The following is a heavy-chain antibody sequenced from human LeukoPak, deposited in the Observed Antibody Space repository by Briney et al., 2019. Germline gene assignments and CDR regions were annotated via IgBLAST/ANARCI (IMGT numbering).Heavy chain of an antibody. CDR2: ISYDGSNK. CDR1: GFTFSSYG. J-gene: IGHJ4*02. D-gene: IGHD2-2*01. Sequence: GGSLRLSCAASGFTFSSYGMHWVRQAPGKGLEWVAVISYDGSNKYYADSVKGRFTISRDNSKNTLYLRMNSLRAEDTAVYYCAKSGGVVVVPADYFDYWGQGTLVTVSS. CDR3: AKSGGVVVVPADYFDY. V-gene: IGHV3-30*18.